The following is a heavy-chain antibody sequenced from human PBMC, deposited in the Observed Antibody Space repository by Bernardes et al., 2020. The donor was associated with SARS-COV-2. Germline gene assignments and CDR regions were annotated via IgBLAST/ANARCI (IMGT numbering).Heavy chain of an antibody. CDR3: ATVHYGSGRGV. V-gene: IGHV3-23*01. CDR1: GFTFSSYA. J-gene: IGHJ6*02. D-gene: IGHD3-10*01. Sequence: GGSLRVSCAASGFTFSSYAMICVRQAPGNGLELVSSIRGSGVITYYAVSVKVRFTISRDNSKNTLYLQMNSLRAEETAVYNGATVHYGSGRGVWGQGTTVTVSS. CDR2: IRGSGVIT.